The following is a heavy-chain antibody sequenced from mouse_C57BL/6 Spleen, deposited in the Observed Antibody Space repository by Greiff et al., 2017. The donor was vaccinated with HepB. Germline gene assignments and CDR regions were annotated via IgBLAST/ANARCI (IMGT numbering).Heavy chain of an antibody. CDR2: IYPGDGDT. Sequence: VKLQESGAELVKPGASVKISCKASGYAFSSYWMNWVKQRPGKGLEWIGQIYPGDGDTNYNGKFKGKATLTADKSSSTAYMQLSSLTAEDSAVYFCARMNDGSSYFVYWGQGTTLTVSS. CDR1: GYAFSSYW. D-gene: IGHD1-1*01. CDR3: ARMNDGSSYFVY. J-gene: IGHJ2*01. V-gene: IGHV1-80*01.